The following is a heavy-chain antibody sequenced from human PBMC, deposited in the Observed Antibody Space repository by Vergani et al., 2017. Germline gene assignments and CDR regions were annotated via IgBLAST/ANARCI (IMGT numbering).Heavy chain of an antibody. Sequence: QVQLVQSGAEVTKPGASVKISCKASGYTFTSYYVHWVRQAPGQGLEWLGIIDPSGGSTNYAQKFQGRVTMTRDTSTSTVYMEVSSLRSEDTAVYYCARDYLGYCSSTSCYTVSYYMDVWGKGTTVTVSS. V-gene: IGHV1-46*01. CDR2: IDPSGGST. CDR3: ARDYLGYCSSTSCYTVSYYMDV. CDR1: GYTFTSYY. D-gene: IGHD2-2*02. J-gene: IGHJ6*03.